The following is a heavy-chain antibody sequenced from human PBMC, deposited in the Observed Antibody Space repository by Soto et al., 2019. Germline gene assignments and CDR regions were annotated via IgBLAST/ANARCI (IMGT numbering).Heavy chain of an antibody. V-gene: IGHV3-66*01. D-gene: IGHD2-15*01. CDR2: IYGSGGT. Sequence: QLVESGGGLVQPGGSLTLSCAASGFPGSSYYIGWVRQAPGKGLEWISVIYGSGGTSHAESVQGRFTISRDNSKNRVYLELSSLRAEDTAVYYCAKGDCSDGSCYSGLASFFDYWGRGTLVTVSS. CDR1: GFPGSSYY. J-gene: IGHJ4*02. CDR3: AKGDCSDGSCYSGLASFFDY.